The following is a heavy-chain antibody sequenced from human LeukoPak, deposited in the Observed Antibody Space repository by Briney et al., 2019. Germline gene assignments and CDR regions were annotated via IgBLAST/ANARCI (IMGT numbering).Heavy chain of an antibody. CDR1: GYTFTSYG. CDR2: ISAYNGNT. D-gene: IGHD3-10*01. J-gene: IGHJ5*02. V-gene: IGHV1-18*01. CDR3: ARDYESYYGSGSYYNSEP. Sequence: GASVKVSCKASGYTFTSYGISWVRQAPGQGLEWMGWISAYNGNTNYAQKLQGRVTMTTDTSTSTAYMELRSLRSDDTAVYYCARDYESYYGSGSYYNSEPWGQGTLVTVSS.